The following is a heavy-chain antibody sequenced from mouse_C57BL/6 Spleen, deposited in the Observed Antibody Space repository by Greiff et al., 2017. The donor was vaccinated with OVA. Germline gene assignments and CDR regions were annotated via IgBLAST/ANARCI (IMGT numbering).Heavy chain of an antibody. D-gene: IGHD2-4*01. V-gene: IGHV1-82*01. Sequence: QVQLQQSGPELVKPGASVKISCKASGYAFSSSWMNWVKQRPGKGLEWIGRIYPGDGDTNYNGKFKGKATLTADKSSSTAYLQLSSRTSEDSAVYFCARPGSTMTYYYAMDYWGQGTSVTVSS. CDR2: IYPGDGDT. J-gene: IGHJ4*01. CDR1: GYAFSSSW. CDR3: ARPGSTMTYYYAMDY.